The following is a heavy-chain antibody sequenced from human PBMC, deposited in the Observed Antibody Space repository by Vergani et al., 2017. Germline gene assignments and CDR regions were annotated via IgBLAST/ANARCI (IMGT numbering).Heavy chain of an antibody. J-gene: IGHJ4*02. Sequence: QVQLQESGPGLVKPSETLSLTCTVSGGSISSYYWRWIRQPPGKGLEWIGYIYYCGSTNYNPSLKSRVTISVDTSKDQFSLKLSSVTAADTAVYYCARGGGYYDSSGIFDYWGQGTLVTVSS. D-gene: IGHD3-22*01. CDR1: GGSISSYY. CDR2: IYYCGST. CDR3: ARGGGYYDSSGIFDY. V-gene: IGHV4-59*01.